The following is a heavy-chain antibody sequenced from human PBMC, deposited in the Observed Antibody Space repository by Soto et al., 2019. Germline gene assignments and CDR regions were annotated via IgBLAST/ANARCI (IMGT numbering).Heavy chain of an antibody. J-gene: IGHJ5*02. V-gene: IGHV1-2*06. CDR2: INPNSGST. D-gene: IGHD2-2*02. CDR3: ARYCSSTSCYIPGFDP. CDR1: GYIFTDYY. Sequence: ASVKVSCKASGYIFTDYYMHWVRQAPGQELGWMGRINPNSGSTNYAQKFQGRVTMTRDTSTSTVYMELSSLRSEDTAVYYCARYCSSTSCYIPGFDPWGQGTLVTVSS.